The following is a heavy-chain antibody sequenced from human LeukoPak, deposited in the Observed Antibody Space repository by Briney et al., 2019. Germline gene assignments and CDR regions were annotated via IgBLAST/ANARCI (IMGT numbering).Heavy chain of an antibody. CDR1: GYTFTSYY. CDR2: INPNSGGT. Sequence: ASVKVSCKASGYTFTSYYMHWVRQAPGQGLEWMGWINPNSGGTNYAQKFQGRVTMTRDTSISTAYMELSRLRSDDTAVYYCASGRDYGDERGAFDIWGQGTMVTVSS. D-gene: IGHD4-17*01. J-gene: IGHJ3*02. CDR3: ASGRDYGDERGAFDI. V-gene: IGHV1-2*02.